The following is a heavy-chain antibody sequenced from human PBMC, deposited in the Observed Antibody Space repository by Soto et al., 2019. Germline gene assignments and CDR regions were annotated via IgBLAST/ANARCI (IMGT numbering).Heavy chain of an antibody. Sequence: PGGSLRLSCAASGFTFSIYAMHWFRQAPGKGLEYVSAISSNGGSTYYANSVKGRFTISRDNSKNTLYLQMGSLRSEDTAVYYCATGLGGGYVDWLIFDYWGQGTLVTVSS. V-gene: IGHV3-64*01. CDR1: GFTFSIYA. D-gene: IGHD3-9*01. CDR2: ISSNGGST. CDR3: ATGLGGGYVDWLIFDY. J-gene: IGHJ4*02.